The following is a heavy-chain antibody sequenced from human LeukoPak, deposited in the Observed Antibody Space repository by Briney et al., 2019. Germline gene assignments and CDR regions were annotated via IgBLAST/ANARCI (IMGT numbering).Heavy chain of an antibody. J-gene: IGHJ6*02. CDR3: AREFRAYCGGDCYSYYYYGMDV. D-gene: IGHD2-21*02. CDR2: IIPILGIA. CDR1: GGTFSSYA. Sequence: SVKVSCKASGGTFSSYAISWVRQAPGQGLEWMGRIIPILGIANYAQKFQGRVTITADKSTSTAYMELSSLKSEDTAVYYCAREFRAYCGGDCYSYYYYGMDVWGQGTTVTVSS. V-gene: IGHV1-69*04.